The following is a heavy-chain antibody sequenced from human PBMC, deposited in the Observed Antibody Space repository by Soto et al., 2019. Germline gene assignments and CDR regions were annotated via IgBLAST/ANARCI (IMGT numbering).Heavy chain of an antibody. J-gene: IGHJ5*02. Sequence: PSETLSLTCTVSGGSISSGGYYWSWIRQHPGKGLEWIGYIYYSGTTYYNPSLRSRVTMSVDTSKNQFSLRLTSVTAADTAVYYCARSVDPWGQGTLVTVSS. V-gene: IGHV4-31*03. CDR1: GGSISSGGYY. CDR3: ARSVDP. CDR2: IYYSGTT.